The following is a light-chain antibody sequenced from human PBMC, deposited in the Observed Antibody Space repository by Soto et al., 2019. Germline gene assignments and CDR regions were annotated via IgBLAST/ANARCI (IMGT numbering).Light chain of an antibody. J-gene: IGLJ1*01. Sequence: QSALTQPASVSGSPGQSITITCSGTSRDVGAYNLVSWYQQNPGKAPKLMIYEGSKMPSGVSNRFSASKSGNTASLTISGLQAEDEADYYCCSYAGSSTYVFGSGTKLTVL. CDR2: EGS. V-gene: IGLV2-23*01. CDR3: CSYAGSSTYV. CDR1: SRDVGAYNL.